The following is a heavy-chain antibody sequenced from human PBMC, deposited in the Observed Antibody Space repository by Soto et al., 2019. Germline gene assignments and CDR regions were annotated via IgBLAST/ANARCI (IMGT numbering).Heavy chain of an antibody. D-gene: IGHD7-27*01. CDR1: GFSFSSNA. V-gene: IGHV3-23*01. CDR2: ISGSGYST. CDR3: AKGAEGPTWVPFDY. Sequence: EVQLLESGGGLVHPGGSLRLSCAASGFSFSSNAMSWVRQAPGKGLEWVSAISGSGYSTFYADAVKGRFTISRDNSKNTLHLQLNSLRVEDTAVYYCAKGAEGPTWVPFDYWGQGILVTVSS. J-gene: IGHJ4*02.